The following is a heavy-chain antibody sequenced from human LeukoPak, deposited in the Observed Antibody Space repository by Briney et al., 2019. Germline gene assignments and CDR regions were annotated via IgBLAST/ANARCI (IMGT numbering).Heavy chain of an antibody. Sequence: GGSLRLSCAASGFTFDDYNMHWVRQAPGKGLEWVSLISRDGSSTHYADSVKGRFTISRDNAKNTLYLQMNSLRAEDTAVYYCARDHYYDSSGYTPAGDAFDIWGQGTMVTVSS. CDR3: ARDHYYDSSGYTPAGDAFDI. V-gene: IGHV3-43*01. CDR1: GFTFDDYN. CDR2: ISRDGSST. D-gene: IGHD3-22*01. J-gene: IGHJ3*02.